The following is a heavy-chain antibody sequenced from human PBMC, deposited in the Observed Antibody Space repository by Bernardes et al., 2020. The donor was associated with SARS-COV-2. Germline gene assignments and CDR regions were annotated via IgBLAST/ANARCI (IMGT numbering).Heavy chain of an antibody. J-gene: IGHJ6*02. CDR2: MIPNSGNT. V-gene: IGHV1-8*01. CDR1: GYTFTSYD. D-gene: IGHD4-17*01. CDR3: VTYATTVTSRDYGLDV. Sequence: KVSCKASGYTFTSYDINWVRQATGQGLEWMGWMIPNSGNTGYAQKFQGRLTMTRDTSISTAYMELSSLRSEDTAVYYCVTYATTVTSRDYGLDVWGQGTTVTVSS.